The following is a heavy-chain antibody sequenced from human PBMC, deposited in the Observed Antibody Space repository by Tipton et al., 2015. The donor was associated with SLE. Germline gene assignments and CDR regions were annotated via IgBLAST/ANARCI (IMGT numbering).Heavy chain of an antibody. Sequence: TLSLTCTVSGGSVTNYYWSWIRQSPGRGLEWIAYIYRNGNAAYSPSLASRVTISIDTSKNQFSPRVNSVTTADTGVYYCARDPSKYCTGSTCYLGGDWFDPWGQGTLVTVSS. CDR3: ARDPSKYCTGSTCYLGGDWFDP. V-gene: IGHV4-59*02. CDR1: GGSVTNYY. CDR2: IYRNGNA. D-gene: IGHD2-15*01. J-gene: IGHJ5*02.